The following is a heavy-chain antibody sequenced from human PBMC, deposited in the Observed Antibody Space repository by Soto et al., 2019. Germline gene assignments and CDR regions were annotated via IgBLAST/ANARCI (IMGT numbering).Heavy chain of an antibody. D-gene: IGHD3-10*01. Sequence: GESLKISCQASGYSFTSYWIGWVRQMPGKGLECMGIIYPGDSDTRYSPSFQGQVTISADKSISTAYLQWSSLKASDTAMYYCAGGGVRGVITRTRDYYGMDVWGQGTTVTVS. V-gene: IGHV5-51*01. CDR1: GYSFTSYW. CDR2: IYPGDSDT. CDR3: AGGGVRGVITRTRDYYGMDV. J-gene: IGHJ6*02.